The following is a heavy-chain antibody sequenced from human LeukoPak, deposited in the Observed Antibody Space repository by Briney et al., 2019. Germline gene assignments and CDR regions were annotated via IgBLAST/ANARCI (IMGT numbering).Heavy chain of an antibody. CDR1: GLTFSSYA. CDR3: AKDQNWRISSGYPPDY. CDR2: ISYDGSNK. J-gene: IGHJ4*02. D-gene: IGHD3-22*01. V-gene: IGHV3-30-3*01. Sequence: PGGSLRHSCAPSGLTFSSYAMQCVRQAPGKGLGRVAVISYDGSNKYYAEPVQGRFTISRDNSKNTLYLQMNSLRAEDTAVYCCAKDQNWRISSGYPPDYWGRGTVVTVPS.